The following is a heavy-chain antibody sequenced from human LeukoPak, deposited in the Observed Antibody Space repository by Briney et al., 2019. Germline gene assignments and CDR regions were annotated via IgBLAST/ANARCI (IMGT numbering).Heavy chain of an antibody. CDR2: IYSDGGT. Sequence: GGSLRLSCAASGLTVSSSYMSWVRQAPGKGLEWVSVIYSDGGTYYADSVKDRFTISRDNSKNTLYLQMNSLRAEDTALYYCARERSWSFDYWGQGTLVTVSS. D-gene: IGHD6-13*01. CDR1: GLTVSSSY. J-gene: IGHJ4*02. CDR3: ARERSWSFDY. V-gene: IGHV3-66*01.